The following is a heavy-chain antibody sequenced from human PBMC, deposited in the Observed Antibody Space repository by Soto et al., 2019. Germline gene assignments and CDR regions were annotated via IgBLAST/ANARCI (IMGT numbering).Heavy chain of an antibody. CDR2: IYHSGST. V-gene: IGHV4-4*02. Sequence: QVQLQESGPGLVKPSGTLSLTCAVSGGSIRSSNWWSWVRQPPGKGLEWIGEIYHSGSTNYNPSLKSRVTISVDKSKNQFSLKLSSVTAADTAVYYCARVLAVAGTAYYYYGMDVWGQGTTVTVSS. CDR1: GGSIRSSNW. J-gene: IGHJ6*02. CDR3: ARVLAVAGTAYYYYGMDV. D-gene: IGHD6-19*01.